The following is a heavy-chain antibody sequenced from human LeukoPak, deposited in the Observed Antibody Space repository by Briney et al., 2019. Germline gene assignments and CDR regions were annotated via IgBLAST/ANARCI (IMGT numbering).Heavy chain of an antibody. CDR1: GGTFSSYA. J-gene: IGHJ4*02. CDR3: ARVSGSYYPFDY. CDR2: IIPIFGTA. V-gene: IGHV1-69*05. Sequence: SVKVSCKASGGTFSSYAISWVRQAPGQGLEWMGGIIPIFGTANYAQKSQGRVTITTDESTSTAYMELSSLRSEDTAVYYCARVSGSYYPFDYWGQGTLVTVSS. D-gene: IGHD3-10*01.